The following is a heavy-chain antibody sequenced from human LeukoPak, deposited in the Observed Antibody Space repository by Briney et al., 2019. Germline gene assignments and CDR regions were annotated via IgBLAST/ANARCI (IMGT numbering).Heavy chain of an antibody. CDR3: ARNTAGDPSYFDY. V-gene: IGHV3-53*01. CDR2: IYSGGST. CDR1: GFTVSSNY. D-gene: IGHD5-18*01. J-gene: IGHJ4*02. Sequence: GGSLRLSCAASGFTVSSNYMSWVRQAPGKGLEWVSVIYSGGSTYYTDSVKGRFTISRDDSKNTLYLQMNSLRAEDTAVYYCARNTAGDPSYFDYWGQGTLVTVSS.